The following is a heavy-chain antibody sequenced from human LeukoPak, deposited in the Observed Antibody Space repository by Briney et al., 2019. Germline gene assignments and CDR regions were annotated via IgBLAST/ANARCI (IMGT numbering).Heavy chain of an antibody. CDR2: INRNGDST. J-gene: IGHJ4*02. D-gene: IGHD3-16*01. Sequence: PGGSLRLSCAASGFSFDDYGMSWVRQGPGKGLEWVSAINRNGDSTGYADSVKGRFTISRDNAKNSLYLQMNSLRAEDTAVYYCARDQGGEFDYWGQGTLVTVSS. CDR3: ARDQGGEFDY. CDR1: GFSFDDYG. V-gene: IGHV3-20*04.